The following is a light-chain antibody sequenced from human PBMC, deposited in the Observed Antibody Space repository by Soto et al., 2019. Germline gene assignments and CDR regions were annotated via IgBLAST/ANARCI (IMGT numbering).Light chain of an antibody. CDR3: HQYNTWVGT. CDR1: QSVSIN. CDR2: GAS. Sequence: DIAMTQSPATLSVSPGERATLSCRASQSVSINVAWYQQKPGQAPRLLIYGASTRATGIPARFSGSGSGTEFTLTISSLQSEDFAVYYCHQYNTWVGTFGQGTRWIS. V-gene: IGKV3-15*01. J-gene: IGKJ1*01.